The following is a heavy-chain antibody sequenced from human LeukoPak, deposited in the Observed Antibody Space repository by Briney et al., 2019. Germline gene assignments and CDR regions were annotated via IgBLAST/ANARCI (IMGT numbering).Heavy chain of an antibody. Sequence: PSETLSLTCTVSGGSISSGSYYWGWIRQPPGKGLEWIGSIYYSGSTYYNPSLKSRVTISVDTSKNQFSLKLSSVTAADTAVYYCARVPRTTVTTWSYFDYWGQGTLVTVSS. CDR2: IYYSGST. V-gene: IGHV4-39*07. J-gene: IGHJ4*02. CDR3: ARVPRTTVTTWSYFDY. D-gene: IGHD4-17*01. CDR1: GGSISSGSYY.